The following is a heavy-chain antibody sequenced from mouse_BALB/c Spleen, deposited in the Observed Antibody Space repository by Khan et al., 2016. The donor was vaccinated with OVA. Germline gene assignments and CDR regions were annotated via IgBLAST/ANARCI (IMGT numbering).Heavy chain of an antibody. Sequence: QVQLQQSGAELVRPGVSVKISCKGSGYTFTDYAMHWVKQSHAKSLEWLGVISTNYGDASYNQKFKGKATMTVDKSSSTAYLVLGRLTSEDSAIYYCARNYYGTRNAMDYWGEGTTVTVSS. CDR3: ARNYYGTRNAMDY. CDR2: ISTNYGDA. V-gene: IGHV1S137*01. D-gene: IGHD1-1*01. CDR1: GYTFTDYA. J-gene: IGHJ4*01.